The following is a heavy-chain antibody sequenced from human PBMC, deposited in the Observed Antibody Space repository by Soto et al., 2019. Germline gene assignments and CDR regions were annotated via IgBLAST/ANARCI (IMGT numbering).Heavy chain of an antibody. CDR3: ARWGVGFPYYYYMEV. Sequence: ASLKVSCKASGYTFTSYDINCVRHTPGQGLELMGWMNPNSGNTGYAQKFQGRVTMTRNTSISTAYMELSSLRSEDTAVYYCARWGVGFPYYYYMEVWGKGTTVTVSS. V-gene: IGHV1-8*01. D-gene: IGHD3-16*01. J-gene: IGHJ6*03. CDR2: MNPNSGNT. CDR1: GYTFTSYD.